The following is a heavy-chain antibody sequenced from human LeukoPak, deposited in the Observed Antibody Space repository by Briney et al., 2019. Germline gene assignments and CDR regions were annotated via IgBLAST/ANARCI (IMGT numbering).Heavy chain of an antibody. CDR3: TRTQYSSSWYY. J-gene: IGHJ4*02. Sequence: GGSLKLSCAASGFTFSGSAMHWVRQASGKGLEWVGRIRSKANSYATAYAASVKGRFTISRDDSKNTAYLQMNSLKTEDTAVYYCTRTQYSSSWYYWGQGTLVTVSS. CDR1: GFTFSGSA. CDR2: IRSKANSYAT. V-gene: IGHV3-73*01. D-gene: IGHD6-13*01.